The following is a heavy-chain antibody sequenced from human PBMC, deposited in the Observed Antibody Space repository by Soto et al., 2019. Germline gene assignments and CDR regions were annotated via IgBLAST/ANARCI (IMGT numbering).Heavy chain of an antibody. V-gene: IGHV3-21*01. D-gene: IGHD2-8*01. Sequence: EVQLVESGGGLVKPGGSLRLSCAASGFTFSSYSMNWVRQAPGKGLEWVSSISSSSSYIYYADSVKGRFTISRDNAKNSLYLQMNSLRAEDTAVYYCARDCTDVSVYGMDVWGHGTTVTVSS. CDR3: ARDCTDVSVYGMDV. CDR1: GFTFSSYS. J-gene: IGHJ6*02. CDR2: ISSSSSYI.